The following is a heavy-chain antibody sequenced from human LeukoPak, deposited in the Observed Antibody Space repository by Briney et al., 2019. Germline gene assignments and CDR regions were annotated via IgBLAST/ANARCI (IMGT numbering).Heavy chain of an antibody. Sequence: GGSLRLSCAASGFTFSSYAMSWVRQAPGKGLEWVSATSGSGGSTYYADSVKGRFTISRDNSKNTLYLQMNSLRAEDTAVYYCAAELGVIAAAGLNWFDPWGQGTLVTVSS. CDR2: TSGSGGST. V-gene: IGHV3-23*01. CDR3: AAELGVIAAAGLNWFDP. J-gene: IGHJ5*02. CDR1: GFTFSSYA. D-gene: IGHD6-13*01.